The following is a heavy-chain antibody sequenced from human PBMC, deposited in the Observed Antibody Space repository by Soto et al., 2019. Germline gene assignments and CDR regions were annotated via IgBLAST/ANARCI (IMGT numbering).Heavy chain of an antibody. D-gene: IGHD4-17*01. Sequence: PSETLSLTCTVSGGSISDHYYMWIRQPPGKGLEWIAYIYNGGSTNYNPSLKSRVIISVDRSKNQFSLKVSSVTAADTAVYYCARETYGDYVGYFDPWGQGTLVTVSS. CDR3: ARETYGDYVGYFDP. V-gene: IGHV4-59*11. CDR2: IYNGGST. J-gene: IGHJ5*02. CDR1: GGSISDHY.